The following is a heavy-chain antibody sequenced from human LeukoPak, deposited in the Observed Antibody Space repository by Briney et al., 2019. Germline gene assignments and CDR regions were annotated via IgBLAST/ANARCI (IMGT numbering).Heavy chain of an antibody. CDR3: ARSGSGWYPIYFDY. V-gene: IGHV4-38-2*01. CDR1: GYSIGSGYY. Sequence: SETLSLTCAVSGYSIGSGYYWGWIRQPPGEGLEWIGSVYHSGSTYYNPSLKSRVTVSLDTSKNQFSLNLSSVTAADTAVYYCARSGSGWYPIYFDYWGQGTLVTVSS. J-gene: IGHJ4*02. D-gene: IGHD6-19*01. CDR2: VYHSGST.